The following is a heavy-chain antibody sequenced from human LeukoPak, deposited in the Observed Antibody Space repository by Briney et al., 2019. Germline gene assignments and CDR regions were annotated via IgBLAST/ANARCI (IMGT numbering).Heavy chain of an antibody. CDR2: ISGSAHKI. J-gene: IGHJ4*02. V-gene: IGHV3-23*01. CDR1: GFTFSDYA. D-gene: IGHD6-13*01. Sequence: GGSLRLSCVVSGFTFSDYAMSWVRQAPEKGLDWVSVISGSAHKIRYADSVKGRFTISRDNSKNTLYLQMNSLRAEDTAVYYCAKKGGSSWYPLDYWGQGTLVTVSS. CDR3: AKKGGSSWYPLDY.